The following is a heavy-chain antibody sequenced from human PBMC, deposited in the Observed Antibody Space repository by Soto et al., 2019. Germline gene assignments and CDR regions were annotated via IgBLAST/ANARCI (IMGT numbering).Heavy chain of an antibody. V-gene: IGHV4-59*01. J-gene: IGHJ4*02. Sequence: SETLSLSCSVSGGSMRDYYWSWIRQSPGKGPEWIGYIYYSGNTNYNPSLKSRVTISVDMPKSLFSLKLNSVTAADTAVYYCARQLGLWQPLDYWGRGTLVTVSS. CDR3: ARQLGLWQPLDY. CDR2: IYYSGNT. D-gene: IGHD1-1*01. CDR1: GGSMRDYY.